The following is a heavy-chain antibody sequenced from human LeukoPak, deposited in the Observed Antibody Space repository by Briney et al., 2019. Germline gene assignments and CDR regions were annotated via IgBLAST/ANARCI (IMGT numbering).Heavy chain of an antibody. J-gene: IGHJ3*02. V-gene: IGHV3-23*01. Sequence: GGSLRLSCAAYGFTFSSYAMSWVRQAPGKGLEWVSAISGSGGSTYYADSVKGRFTISRDNSKNTLYLQMNSLRAEDTAVYYCAKDRYSGSYYGLAFDIWGQGTMVTVSS. D-gene: IGHD1-26*01. CDR2: ISGSGGST. CDR1: GFTFSSYA. CDR3: AKDRYSGSYYGLAFDI.